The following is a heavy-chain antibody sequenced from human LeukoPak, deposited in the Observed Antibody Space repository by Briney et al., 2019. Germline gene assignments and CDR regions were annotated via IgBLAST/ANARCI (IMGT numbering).Heavy chain of an antibody. D-gene: IGHD6-13*01. V-gene: IGHV4-4*02. CDR1: GGSISNNNW. Sequence: SGTLSLTCAVSGGSISNNNWWSWVRQPPGKGLEWIGEIYHSGTTNYNPSLQSRVTISLDKSKNYFSLKLSSVTAADTAVYYCARNGPTAGGHFDIWGQGTMVTVSS. J-gene: IGHJ3*02. CDR2: IYHSGTT. CDR3: ARNGPTAGGHFDI.